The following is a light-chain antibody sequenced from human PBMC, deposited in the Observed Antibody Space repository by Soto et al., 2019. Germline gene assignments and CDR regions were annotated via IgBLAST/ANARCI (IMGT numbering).Light chain of an antibody. Sequence: EIVMTQSPATLSVCPGERATLSCRASQSVSSNLAWYQQKPGQAPRLLIYGASIRATGIPARFSGSGSGTEFTLTISSLQSEDFAVYYCQQYNNWPGTFGQGTKVEIK. J-gene: IGKJ1*01. CDR1: QSVSSN. V-gene: IGKV3D-15*01. CDR3: QQYNNWPGT. CDR2: GAS.